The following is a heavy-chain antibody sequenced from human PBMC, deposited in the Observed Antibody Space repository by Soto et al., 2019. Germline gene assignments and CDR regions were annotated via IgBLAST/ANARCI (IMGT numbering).Heavy chain of an antibody. Sequence: PGGSLRLSCAASGFTFSNFWMTWVRQAPGKWLEWVANIKEDGTEKYYVDSVKGRFTISRDNAKNSLYLQLKSLRADDTAVYYCARDQWQWPSISNDYYYYGMDVWGQGTTVTVSS. CDR2: IKEDGTEK. J-gene: IGHJ6*02. CDR1: GFTFSNFW. V-gene: IGHV3-7*03. CDR3: ARDQWQWPSISNDYYYYGMDV. D-gene: IGHD6-19*01.